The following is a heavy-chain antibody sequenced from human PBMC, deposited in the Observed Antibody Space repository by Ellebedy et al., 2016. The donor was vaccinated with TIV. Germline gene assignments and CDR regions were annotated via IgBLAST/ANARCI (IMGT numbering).Heavy chain of an antibody. CDR1: GCSISNYY. CDR3: ARAVDAIGGSHNLFDY. J-gene: IGHJ4*02. D-gene: IGHD1-1*01. Sequence: SETLSLTXTVSGCSISNYYWSWIRPPPGKGLEWIGLIFDSGSSNYNPSLKSRVTMSVDTSKNHFSLKLSSVTAADTAVYYCARAVDAIGGSHNLFDYWGQGTLVTVSS. V-gene: IGHV4-4*07. CDR2: IFDSGSS.